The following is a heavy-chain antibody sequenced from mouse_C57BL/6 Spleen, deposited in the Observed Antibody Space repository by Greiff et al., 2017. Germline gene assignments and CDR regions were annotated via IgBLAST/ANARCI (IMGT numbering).Heavy chain of an antibody. Sequence: EVQLVESEGGLVQPGSSMKLSCTASGFTFSDYYMAWVRQVPEKGLEWVANINYDGSSTYYLDSLKSRFIISRDNAKNILYLQMSSLKSEDTATYYCARGNWDEGWYFDVWGTGTTVTVSS. D-gene: IGHD4-1*01. J-gene: IGHJ1*03. V-gene: IGHV5-16*01. CDR1: GFTFSDYY. CDR2: INYDGSST. CDR3: ARGNWDEGWYFDV.